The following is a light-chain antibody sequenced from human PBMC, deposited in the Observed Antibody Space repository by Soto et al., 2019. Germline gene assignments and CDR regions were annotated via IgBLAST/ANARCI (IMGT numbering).Light chain of an antibody. V-gene: IGKV1-5*01. CDR3: QQYNSYPWT. J-gene: IGKJ1*01. CDR2: DAS. CDR1: QSISSW. Sequence: MQIVLAPANLPLPAAQTGPITGRASQSISSWLAWYQQKPGKAPKLLIYDASSLESGVPSRFSGSGSGTEFTLTISSLQPDDFATYYCQQYNSYPWTFGQGTKVEIK.